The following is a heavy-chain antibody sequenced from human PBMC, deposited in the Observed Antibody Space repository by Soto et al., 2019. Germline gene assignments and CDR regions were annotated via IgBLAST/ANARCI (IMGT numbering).Heavy chain of an antibody. D-gene: IGHD5-12*01. CDR1: GFTFSDDY. J-gene: IGHJ4*02. CDR2: MSGSGSFT. V-gene: IGHV3-11*05. CDR3: AIQRMATEY. Sequence: QVQLVESGGGLVKPGGSLRLSCVASGFTFSDDYMSWIRQAPGKGLEWLAYMSGSGSFTDYEDSVKGLFTISRDNAKNSLYLQVNSLRDEDTAVYFCAIQRMATEYWGQGTLVTVSS.